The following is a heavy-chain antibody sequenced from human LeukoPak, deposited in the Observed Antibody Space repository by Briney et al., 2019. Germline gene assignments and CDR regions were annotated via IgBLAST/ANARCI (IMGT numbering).Heavy chain of an antibody. CDR3: ARVTAVAGTSVGVDA. Sequence: PGGSLRLSSAASGFTFSNYWMHWVRQTPGKGLVWVSRINSDASVTTYADSVKGRFTISRDNAKNTLYLQMNSLRAEDTAVYYCARVTAVAGTSVGVDAWGQGILVTVS. CDR1: GFTFSNYW. J-gene: IGHJ4*02. V-gene: IGHV3-74*01. D-gene: IGHD6-19*01. CDR2: INSDASVT.